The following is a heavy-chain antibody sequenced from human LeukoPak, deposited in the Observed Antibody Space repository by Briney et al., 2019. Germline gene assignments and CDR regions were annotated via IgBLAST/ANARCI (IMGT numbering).Heavy chain of an antibody. Sequence: GGSLRLSCATSGFTFSSYAMTWVRQAPGKGLEWVSSISGNGDSTFYADSVKGRFTISRDNSKNTLYLQMDSLRAEDTARYYCAKDPTPSTLGGQGTLVTVSS. V-gene: IGHV3-23*01. CDR1: GFTFSSYA. CDR3: AKDPTPSTL. J-gene: IGHJ4*02. CDR2: ISGNGDST. D-gene: IGHD3-16*01.